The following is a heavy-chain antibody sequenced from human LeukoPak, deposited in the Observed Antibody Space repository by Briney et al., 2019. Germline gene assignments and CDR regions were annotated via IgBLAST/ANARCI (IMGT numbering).Heavy chain of an antibody. D-gene: IGHD3-10*01. CDR2: IYYSGST. V-gene: IGHV4-59*01. CDR3: AKHDGLASYYLDY. CDR1: GGSISRYN. J-gene: IGHJ4*02. Sequence: PSETLSLTCTVSGGSISRYNWSWIRQPPGKGLEWIGYIYYSGSTNYNPSLKSLVTISVDTSKNQFSQKLSVVTAADTALYCCAKHDGLASYYLDYWGQGTLVTVSS.